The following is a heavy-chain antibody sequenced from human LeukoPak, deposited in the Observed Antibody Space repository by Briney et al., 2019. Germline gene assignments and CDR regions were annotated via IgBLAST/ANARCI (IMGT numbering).Heavy chain of an antibody. CDR1: GFTFSGYD. J-gene: IGHJ4*02. CDR2: VWYDGRNK. V-gene: IGHV3-33*06. CDR3: AKGRSERWLQVGYYFDY. D-gene: IGHD5-24*01. Sequence: GGSLRLSCVASGFTFSGYDMHWVRQTPGKGLEWVSLVWYDGRNKYYEDSVKGRFTISRDNSKNRLYLEMNSLRAEDTAVYYCAKGRSERWLQVGYYFDYWGQGTLVTVSS.